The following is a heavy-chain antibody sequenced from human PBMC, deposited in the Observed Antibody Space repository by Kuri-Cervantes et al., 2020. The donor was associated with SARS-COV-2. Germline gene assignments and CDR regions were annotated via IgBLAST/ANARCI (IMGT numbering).Heavy chain of an antibody. CDR1: GYTFTSYY. J-gene: IGHJ6*02. V-gene: IGHV1-46*01. D-gene: IGHD2-2*01. Sequence: ASVKVSCRASGYTFTSYYMHLVRQAPGQGLEWMGIINPSGGSTSYAQKFQGWVTITRDMSTSTAYMELSRLRSDDTAVYYCARTDIDVVPASQRDYYYYGMDVWGQGTTVTVSS. CDR2: INPSGGST. CDR3: ARTDIDVVPASQRDYYYYGMDV.